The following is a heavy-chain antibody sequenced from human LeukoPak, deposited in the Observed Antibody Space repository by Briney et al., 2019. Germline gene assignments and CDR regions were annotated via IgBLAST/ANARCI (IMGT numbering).Heavy chain of an antibody. V-gene: IGHV3-20*04. CDR3: ARDRLGPSFSVSHFDL. CDR1: GFTFVDYG. CDR2: INYNGAIT. J-gene: IGHJ4*02. Sequence: GGSLRLSCATSGFTFVDYGLSWVRRAPGKGLEWLCAINYNGAITDYADSVKGRFSISRDNAKNSLYLRMDSLRAEDTALYYCARDRLGPSFSVSHFDLWGQGTLVTVSS. D-gene: IGHD3-3*02.